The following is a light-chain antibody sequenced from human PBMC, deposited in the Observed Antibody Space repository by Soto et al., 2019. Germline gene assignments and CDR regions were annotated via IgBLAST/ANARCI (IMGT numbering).Light chain of an antibody. Sequence: QSALTQPASVSGSPGQSITISCTGTSSDVGSYNLVSWYQQHPGKAPKLMIYEGSKRPSGVSNRFSGSKSGNTASLTISGLQAEDDADYYCCSYAGSSSVVFGGGTKATVL. V-gene: IGLV2-23*01. CDR3: CSYAGSSSVV. J-gene: IGLJ2*01. CDR1: SSDVGSYNL. CDR2: EGS.